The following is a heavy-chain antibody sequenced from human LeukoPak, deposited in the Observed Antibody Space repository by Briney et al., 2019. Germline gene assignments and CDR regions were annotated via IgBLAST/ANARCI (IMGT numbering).Heavy chain of an antibody. CDR1: GVSISSYY. J-gene: IGHJ1*01. Sequence: SETLSLTCTVSGVSISSYYWSWIRQSPGKGLEWLGCFYNSGSTNYYPSLKSRVTISVDMTKNQFPLKLNSVTAADTAVYYCARDGSSRSFQYWGQGTLVTVSS. V-gene: IGHV4-59*01. CDR2: FYNSGST. CDR3: ARDGSSRSFQY. D-gene: IGHD6-13*01.